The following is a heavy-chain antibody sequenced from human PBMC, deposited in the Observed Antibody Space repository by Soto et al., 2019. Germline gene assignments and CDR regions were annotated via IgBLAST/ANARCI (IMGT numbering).Heavy chain of an antibody. Sequence: QVPLVESGGGVVQPGRSLRLSCAAAGFTLSSYGMHWVRQAPGKGLEWVAVIWYAGSKKYYADSVKGRFTNSRDNSKNTLYLQMNSLRAEDTAGDYCARDMYSSSWYVPIDYWGQGTLVTVSS. CDR2: IWYAGSKK. CDR3: ARDMYSSSWYVPIDY. J-gene: IGHJ4*02. V-gene: IGHV3-33*01. D-gene: IGHD6-13*01. CDR1: GFTLSSYG.